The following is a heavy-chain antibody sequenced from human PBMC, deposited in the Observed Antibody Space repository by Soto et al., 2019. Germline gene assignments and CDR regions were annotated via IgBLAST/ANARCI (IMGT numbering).Heavy chain of an antibody. D-gene: IGHD5-12*01. CDR3: ARDRYSGYDTFYYYYYGMDV. Sequence: ASETLSLTCTVSGGSISSGDYYWSWIRQPPGKGLEWIGYIYYSGSTYYNPSLKSRVTISVDTSKNQFSLKLSSVTAADTAVYYCARDRYSGYDTFYYYYYGMDVWGQGTTVTVSS. J-gene: IGHJ6*02. CDR1: GGSISSGDYY. CDR2: IYYSGST. V-gene: IGHV4-30-4*01.